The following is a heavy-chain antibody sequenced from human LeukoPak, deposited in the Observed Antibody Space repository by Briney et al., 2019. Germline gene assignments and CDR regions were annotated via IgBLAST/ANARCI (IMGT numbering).Heavy chain of an antibody. D-gene: IGHD6-19*01. CDR2: ISGSGGST. CDR3: AKVIASSGWSPDAFDI. V-gene: IGHV3-23*01. CDR1: GFTVSSNS. J-gene: IGHJ3*02. Sequence: GGSLRLSCTVSGFTVSSNSMSWVRQAPGKGLEWVSAISGSGGSTYYADSVKGRFTISRDNSKNTLYLQMNSLRAEDTAVYYCAKVIASSGWSPDAFDIWGQGTMVTVSS.